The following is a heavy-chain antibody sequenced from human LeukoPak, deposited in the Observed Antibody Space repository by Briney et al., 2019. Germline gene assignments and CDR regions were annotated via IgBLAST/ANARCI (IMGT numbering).Heavy chain of an antibody. V-gene: IGHV3-7*01. CDR3: ARGRVVVTARPNYFDY. D-gene: IGHD2-21*02. J-gene: IGHJ4*02. Sequence: PGGSLRLSCAASGFTFSSYWMSWVRQAPGKGLEWVANIKQDGSKKYYVDSVKGRFTISRDNAKNSLYLQMNSLRAEDTAVYYCARGRVVVTARPNYFDYWGQGTLVTVSS. CDR2: IKQDGSKK. CDR1: GFTFSSYW.